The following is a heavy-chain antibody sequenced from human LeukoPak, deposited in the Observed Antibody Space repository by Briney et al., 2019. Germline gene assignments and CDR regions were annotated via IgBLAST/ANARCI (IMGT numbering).Heavy chain of an antibody. J-gene: IGHJ3*02. Sequence: GRSLRLSCAASGFTFSSYAMHWVRQAPGKGLEWVAVISYDGSNKYYADSVKGRFTISRDNSKNTLYLQMNSLRAEDTAVYYCARGDYGDYPDAFDIWGQGTMVTVSS. D-gene: IGHD4-17*01. CDR3: ARGDYGDYPDAFDI. V-gene: IGHV3-30-3*01. CDR2: ISYDGSNK. CDR1: GFTFSSYA.